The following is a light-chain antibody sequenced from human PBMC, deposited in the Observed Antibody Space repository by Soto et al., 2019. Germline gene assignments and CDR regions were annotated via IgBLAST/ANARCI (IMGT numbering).Light chain of an antibody. CDR3: QHSYDTPLT. J-gene: IGKJ4*01. CDR2: AAS. CDR1: QSITNY. Sequence: DIQMTQSPSSLSAYVGDRVTITCRASQSITNYLNWYQQKPGKAPKLLIYAASSLQSGVPSRFSGSGSGTDFTLTISSLQPEDFATYYCQHSYDTPLTFGGGTKVDIK. V-gene: IGKV1-39*01.